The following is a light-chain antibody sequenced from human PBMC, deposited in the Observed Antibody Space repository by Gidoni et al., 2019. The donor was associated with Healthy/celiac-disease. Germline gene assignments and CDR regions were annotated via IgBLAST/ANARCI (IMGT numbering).Light chain of an antibody. Sequence: QSALTQPPSASGSPGQSVNISCTGTSADLDYYNPVSWYQQHPGKAPKLVIYDVNKRPSGVPDRFSGSKSGNTASLTVSGLQAEDEAEYYCSSYAGGNNFVFGSGTKVTVL. J-gene: IGLJ1*01. CDR2: DVN. CDR1: SADLDYYNP. CDR3: SSYAGGNNFV. V-gene: IGLV2-8*01.